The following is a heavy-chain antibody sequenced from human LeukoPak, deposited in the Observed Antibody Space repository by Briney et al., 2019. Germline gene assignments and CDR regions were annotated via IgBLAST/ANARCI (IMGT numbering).Heavy chain of an antibody. J-gene: IGHJ5*02. CDR2: IYTSGNT. D-gene: IGHD3-10*01. CDR1: GGSISSYY. Sequence: SETLSLTCTVSGGSISSYYWSWIRQAPGKGLDWIGYIYTSGNTIYNPSLKSRVTISVDTSKNQVSLKLSSVTAADTAVYYCATSRFSGGLGRFDPWGQGTLVTVSS. CDR3: ATSRFSGGLGRFDP. V-gene: IGHV4-4*08.